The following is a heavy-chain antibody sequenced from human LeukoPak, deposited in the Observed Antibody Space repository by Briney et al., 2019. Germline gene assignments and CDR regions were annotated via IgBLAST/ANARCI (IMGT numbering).Heavy chain of an antibody. CDR3: ARVNTYFDY. CDR2: IYYSGST. CDR1: GGSISSSNW. Sequence: SGTLSLTCAVSGGSISSSNWWSWVRQPPGKGLEWIGYIYYSGSTYYNPSLKSRVTISVDTSKNQFSLKLSSVTAADTAVYYCARVNTYFDYWGQGTLVTVSS. V-gene: IGHV4-4*02. J-gene: IGHJ4*02.